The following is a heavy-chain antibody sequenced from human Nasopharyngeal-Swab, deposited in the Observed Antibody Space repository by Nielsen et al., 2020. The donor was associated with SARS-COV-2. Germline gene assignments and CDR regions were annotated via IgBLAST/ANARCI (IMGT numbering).Heavy chain of an antibody. Sequence: SETLSLTCTVSGGSISSYYWSWIRQPPGKGLEWIGYIYYSGSTNYNPSLKSRVTISVDTSKNQFSLKLNSVTAADTAVYYCAREGGLDYDYVWGSYRPSNWFDPWGQGTLVTVSS. V-gene: IGHV4-59*01. J-gene: IGHJ5*02. D-gene: IGHD3-16*02. CDR1: GGSISSYY. CDR2: IYYSGST. CDR3: AREGGLDYDYVWGSYRPSNWFDP.